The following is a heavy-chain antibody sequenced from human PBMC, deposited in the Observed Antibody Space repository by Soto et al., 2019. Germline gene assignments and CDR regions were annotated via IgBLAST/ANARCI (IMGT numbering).Heavy chain of an antibody. J-gene: IGHJ6*02. CDR1: GGSFSGYY. D-gene: IGHD3-10*01. Sequence: SETLSLTCAVYGGSFSGYYWSWIRQPPGKGLEWIGEINHSGSTNYNPSLKSRVTISVDTSKNQFSLKLSSVTAADTAVYYCARGRGVISKYYYYGMDVWGQGTTVTVSS. CDR3: ARGRGVISKYYYYGMDV. V-gene: IGHV4-34*01. CDR2: INHSGST.